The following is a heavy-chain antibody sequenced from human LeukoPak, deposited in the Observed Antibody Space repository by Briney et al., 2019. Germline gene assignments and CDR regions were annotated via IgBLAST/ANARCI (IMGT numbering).Heavy chain of an antibody. CDR1: GFTFSSYA. Sequence: GGSLRLSCAASGFTFSSYAMSWVRQAPGKGLEWVSAISGSGGSTYYADSVKGRFTISRDNSKNTLYLQMSSLRAEDTAVYYCAQPPGGDYYDSSGYWGQGTLVTVSS. CDR3: AQPPGGDYYDSSGY. V-gene: IGHV3-23*01. CDR2: ISGSGGST. D-gene: IGHD3-22*01. J-gene: IGHJ4*02.